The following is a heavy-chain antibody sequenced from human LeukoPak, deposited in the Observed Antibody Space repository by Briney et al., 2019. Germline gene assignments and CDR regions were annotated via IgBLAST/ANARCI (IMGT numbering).Heavy chain of an antibody. J-gene: IGHJ4*02. CDR2: INPNSGGT. CDR3: ARDCSGGSCGFDY. D-gene: IGHD2-15*01. V-gene: IGHV1-2*04. Sequence: ASVKVSCKASGYTFTGYYMHRVRQAPGQGLEWMGWINPNSGGTNYAQKFQGWVTMTRDTSISTAYMELSRLRSDDTAVYYCARDCSGGSCGFDYWGQGTLVTVSS. CDR1: GYTFTGYY.